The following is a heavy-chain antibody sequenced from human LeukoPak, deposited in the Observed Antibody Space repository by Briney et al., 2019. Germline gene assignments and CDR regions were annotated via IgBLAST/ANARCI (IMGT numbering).Heavy chain of an antibody. J-gene: IGHJ5*02. Sequence: SETLSLTCTVSGGSISSSSYYWGWIRQPPGKVLEWIGSIYYSGSTYYNPSLKSRVTISVDTSKNQFSLKLNSVTAADTAVYYCARSPQWLVRKNWFDPWGQGTLVTVSS. V-gene: IGHV4-39*07. CDR2: IYYSGST. D-gene: IGHD6-19*01. CDR1: GGSISSSSYY. CDR3: ARSPQWLVRKNWFDP.